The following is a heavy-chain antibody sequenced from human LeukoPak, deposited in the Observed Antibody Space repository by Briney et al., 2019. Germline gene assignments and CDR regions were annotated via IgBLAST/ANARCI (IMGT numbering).Heavy chain of an antibody. CDR2: IYHSGST. D-gene: IGHD6-19*01. Sequence: SQTLSLTCTVSGGSISSGGYYWSWIRQPPGKGLEWIGYIYHSGSTYYNQSIKSRITISVDTSKNHFSLKLSSVPAADTAVYYCARRVYSSGSFDPWGQGTLVTVSS. J-gene: IGHJ5*02. CDR1: GGSISSGGYY. CDR3: ARRVYSSGSFDP. V-gene: IGHV4-30-2*01.